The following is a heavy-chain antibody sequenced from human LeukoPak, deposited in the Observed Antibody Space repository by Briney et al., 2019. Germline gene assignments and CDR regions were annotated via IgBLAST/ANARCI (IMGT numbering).Heavy chain of an antibody. Sequence: ASVKVSCKASGYTFTGYYMHWVRQAPGKGLEWTGGFDPEDGETIYAQKFQGRVTMTEDTSTDTAYMELSSLRSEDTAVYYCATTPRNYDILTGYYVELGFDYWGQGTLVTVSS. V-gene: IGHV1-24*01. CDR3: ATTPRNYDILTGYYVELGFDY. J-gene: IGHJ4*02. D-gene: IGHD3-9*01. CDR1: GYTFTGYY. CDR2: FDPEDGET.